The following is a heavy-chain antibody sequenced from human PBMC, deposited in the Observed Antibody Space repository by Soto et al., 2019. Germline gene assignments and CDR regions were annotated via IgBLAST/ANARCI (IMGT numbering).Heavy chain of an antibody. CDR2: INAGNGNT. J-gene: IGHJ4*02. Sequence: GASVKVSCKASGYTFTSYAMHWVRQAPGQRLEWMGWINAGNGNTKYSQKFQGRVTISVDTSKNQFSLKLSSVTAADTAVYYCARGPYGDCFFEYWGQGTLVTVSS. CDR1: GYTFTSYA. CDR3: ARGPYGDCFFEY. V-gene: IGHV1-3*01. D-gene: IGHD4-17*01.